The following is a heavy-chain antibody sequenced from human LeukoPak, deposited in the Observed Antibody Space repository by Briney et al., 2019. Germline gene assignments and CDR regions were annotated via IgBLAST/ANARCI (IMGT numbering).Heavy chain of an antibody. J-gene: IGHJ4*02. CDR1: GGTFSSYA. CDR2: IIPILGIA. CDR3: ARSELATYFDY. Sequence: SVKVSCKASGGTFSSYAISWVRQAPGQGLEWMGRIIPILGIANYAQKFQGRVTITADKSTSTAYMELSSLRSEDTAVYYCARSELATYFDYWGQGTLVTVPS. D-gene: IGHD6-13*01. V-gene: IGHV1-69*04.